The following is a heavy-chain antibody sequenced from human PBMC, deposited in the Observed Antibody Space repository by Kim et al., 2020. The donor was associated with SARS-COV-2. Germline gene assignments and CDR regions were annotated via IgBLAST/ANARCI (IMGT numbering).Heavy chain of an antibody. V-gene: IGHV4-4*07. CDR1: GGSISSYY. D-gene: IGHD3-22*01. J-gene: IGHJ3*02. Sequence: SETLSLTCTVSGGSISSYYWSWIRQPAGKGLEWIGRIYTSGSTNYNPSLKSRVTMSVDTSKNQFSLKLSSVTAADTAVYYCARDYYDSSGYYARLVFDAFDIWGQGTMVTVSS. CDR3: ARDYYDSSGYYARLVFDAFDI. CDR2: IYTSGST.